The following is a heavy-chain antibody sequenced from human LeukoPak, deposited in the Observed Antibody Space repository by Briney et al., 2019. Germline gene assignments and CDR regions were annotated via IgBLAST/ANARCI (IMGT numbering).Heavy chain of an antibody. D-gene: IGHD1-26*01. CDR3: ATRGSYYVNYY. V-gene: IGHV5-51*01. CDR1: GYSFTSYW. J-gene: IGHJ4*02. CDR2: IYPGDSDT. Sequence: GESLKISCKGSGYSFTSYWIGWVRQMPGKGLEWMGIIYPGDSDTRYSPSFQGQVTISADKSISTAYLQWSSLRAEDTAVYYCATRGSYYVNYYWGQGTLVTVSP.